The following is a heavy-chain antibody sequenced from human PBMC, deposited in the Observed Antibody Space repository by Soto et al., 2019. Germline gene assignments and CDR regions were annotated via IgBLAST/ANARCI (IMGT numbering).Heavy chain of an antibody. CDR2: IYYSGST. CDR1: GGSISSGDYY. Sequence: PSETLSLTCTVSGGSISSGDYYLICIRQPPGKGLELIGYIYYSGSTYYNPSLKSRVTISVDTSKNQFSLKLSSVTAADTAVYYCARASDSSGYSASNWGQGTLVTVSS. CDR3: ARASDSSGYSASN. V-gene: IGHV4-30-4*01. D-gene: IGHD3-22*01. J-gene: IGHJ4*02.